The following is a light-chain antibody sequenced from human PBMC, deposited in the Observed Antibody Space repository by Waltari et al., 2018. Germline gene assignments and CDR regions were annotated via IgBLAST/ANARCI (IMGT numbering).Light chain of an antibody. CDR3: HQYFAPPYT. CDR1: HSLLYYSNNKNY. J-gene: IGKJ2*01. V-gene: IGKV4-1*01. CDR2: WAS. Sequence: DIVMTQSPDSLTVSLGEGATINCKSSHSLLYYSNNKNYISWYQQKPGQAPKLLIYWASTRDSGVPDRFSGSGSETDFTLTISSLQAEDVAVYHCHQYFAPPYTFGRGTKLEIK.